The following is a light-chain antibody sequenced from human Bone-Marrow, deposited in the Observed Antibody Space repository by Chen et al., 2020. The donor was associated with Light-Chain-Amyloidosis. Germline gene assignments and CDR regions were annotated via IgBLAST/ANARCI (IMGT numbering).Light chain of an antibody. CDR2: GSS. J-gene: IGKJ4*01. CDR3: QQYGTSPLT. CDR1: QTISSNY. V-gene: IGKV3-20*01. Sequence: EIVLTQSPGTLSLSPGEGANLSCRASQTISSNYLTWYQQKFGQAPRLLIYGSSSRATGIPDRFTGSGSGTDFTLTINRLEPEEFARYYCQQYGTSPLTFGGGTKVEIK.